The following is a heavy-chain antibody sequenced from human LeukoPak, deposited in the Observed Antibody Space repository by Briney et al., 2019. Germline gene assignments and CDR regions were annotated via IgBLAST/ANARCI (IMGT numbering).Heavy chain of an antibody. Sequence: GGSLRLSCAASGFTFSSYGMHWVRQAPGKGLEWVSAISGSGGSTYYADSVKGRFTISRDNSKNTLYLQMNSLRAEDTAVYYCAKRGEDSSGYYKARTVYYYYYYMDVWGKGTTVTVSS. CDR3: AKRGEDSSGYYKARTVYYYYYYMDV. CDR2: ISGSGGST. D-gene: IGHD3-22*01. J-gene: IGHJ6*03. V-gene: IGHV3-23*01. CDR1: GFTFSSYG.